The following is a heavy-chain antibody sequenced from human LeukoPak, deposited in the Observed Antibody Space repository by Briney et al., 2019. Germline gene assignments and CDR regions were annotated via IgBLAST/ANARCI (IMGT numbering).Heavy chain of an antibody. D-gene: IGHD1-26*01. CDR1: GFTFDDYV. CDR2: ITWDGDST. CDR3: ASGGIYYGAAFDF. V-gene: IGHV3-43D*03. Sequence: GGSLRLSCAASGFTFDDYVMHWVRQAPGKGLEWISFITWDGDSTYYADSVEGRFTISRDNSKDSLYLQMNSLRPEDTALYYCASGGIYYGAAFDFWGQGSLVTVSS. J-gene: IGHJ4*02.